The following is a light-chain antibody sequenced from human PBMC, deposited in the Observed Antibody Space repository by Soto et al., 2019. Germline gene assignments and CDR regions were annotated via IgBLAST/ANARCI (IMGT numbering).Light chain of an antibody. CDR1: SGHSSYI. V-gene: IGLV4-60*02. Sequence: QLVLTQSSSASASLGSSVKLTCTLSSGHSSYIIAWHQQQPGKAPRYLMKLEGSGSYNKGSGVPDRFSGSSSGADRYLTISSLQFEDEADYYCETWDSNVWVFGGGTQLTVL. J-gene: IGLJ3*02. CDR3: ETWDSNVWV. CDR2: LEGSGSY.